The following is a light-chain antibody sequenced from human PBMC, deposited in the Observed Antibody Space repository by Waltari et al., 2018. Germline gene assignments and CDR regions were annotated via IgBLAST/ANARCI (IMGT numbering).Light chain of an antibody. CDR3: SSSGSTSVVV. J-gene: IGLJ2*01. CDR2: DVI. V-gene: IGLV2-14*03. Sequence: ALTQPAPVSGSPGQSITISCTGTTNEVATYNDVSWYQQHPGKAPKLIIYDVIKRPSGVSKRFSGSKSGNTASLTISGLRAEDEADYYCSSSGSTSVVVFGGGTSLTVL. CDR1: TNEVATYND.